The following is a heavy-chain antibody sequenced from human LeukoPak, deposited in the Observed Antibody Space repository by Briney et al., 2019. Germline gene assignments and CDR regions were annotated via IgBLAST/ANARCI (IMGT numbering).Heavy chain of an antibody. CDR3: ASLYYDILTGYYPDFDY. Sequence: PGGSLRLSCAASGFTFSSYGMHWVRQAPGKGLEWVAVISYDGSNKYYADSVKGRFTISRDNAKNSLYLQMNSLRAEDTAVYYCASLYYDILTGYYPDFDYWGQGTLVTVSS. V-gene: IGHV3-30*03. CDR2: ISYDGSNK. J-gene: IGHJ4*02. D-gene: IGHD3-9*01. CDR1: GFTFSSYG.